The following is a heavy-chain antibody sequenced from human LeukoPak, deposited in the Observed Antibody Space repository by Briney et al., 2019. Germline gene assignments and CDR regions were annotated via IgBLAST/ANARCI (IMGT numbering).Heavy chain of an antibody. CDR3: ARRPFYYDSSGYLPPNAFDI. D-gene: IGHD3-22*01. Sequence: GESLKISCKGSGYSFTSYWIGWVRQMPGKGLEWMGIIYRGDSDTRYSPSFQGQVTISADKSISTAYLQWSSLKASDTAMYYCARRPFYYDSSGYLPPNAFDIWGQGTMVTVSS. J-gene: IGHJ3*02. CDR1: GYSFTSYW. CDR2: IYRGDSDT. V-gene: IGHV5-51*01.